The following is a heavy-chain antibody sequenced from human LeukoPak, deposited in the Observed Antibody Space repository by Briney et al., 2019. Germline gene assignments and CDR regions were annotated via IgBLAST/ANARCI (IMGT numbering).Heavy chain of an antibody. V-gene: IGHV3-23*01. CDR1: GFTFSSYA. J-gene: IGHJ4*02. CDR2: VSRNGAKT. D-gene: IGHD2-15*01. Sequence: GGPLRLSCAPSGFTFSSYAITWVRDAPGRGLEWVSAVSRNGAKTYYADSAKGRFTISRDNSKNTLYLQMNSLRAEDTAVYYCAKDYGGSCDYWGQGTLVTVSS. CDR3: AKDYGGSCDY.